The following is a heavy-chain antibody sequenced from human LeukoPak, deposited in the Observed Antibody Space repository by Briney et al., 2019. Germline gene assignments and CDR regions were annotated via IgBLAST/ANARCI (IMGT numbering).Heavy chain of an antibody. CDR3: ARVVSRLVRVFDY. D-gene: IGHD6-19*01. CDR1: GFTFSSYW. Sequence: AGGSLRLSCAASGFTFSSYWMSWVRQAPGKGLEWVANIKQDGSEKYYVDSVKGRFTISRDNAKNSLYLQMNSLRAEDTAVYYCARVVSRLVRVFDYWGQGTLVTVSS. CDR2: IKQDGSEK. V-gene: IGHV3-7*01. J-gene: IGHJ4*02.